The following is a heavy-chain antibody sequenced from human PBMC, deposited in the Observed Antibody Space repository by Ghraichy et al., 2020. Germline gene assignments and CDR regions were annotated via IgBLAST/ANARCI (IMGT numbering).Heavy chain of an antibody. CDR3: ASLLTGGVDY. CDR1: GYSISSGYY. J-gene: IGHJ4*02. V-gene: IGHV4-38-2*01. Sequence: SQTLSLTCAVSGYSISSGYYWGWIRQPPGKGLGWIGSIYHSGSTSCNPSLKSRVTISVDTSKNQFSLKLSSMTAADTAVYYCASLLTGGVDYWGQGTLVTVSS. D-gene: IGHD7-27*01. CDR2: IYHSGST.